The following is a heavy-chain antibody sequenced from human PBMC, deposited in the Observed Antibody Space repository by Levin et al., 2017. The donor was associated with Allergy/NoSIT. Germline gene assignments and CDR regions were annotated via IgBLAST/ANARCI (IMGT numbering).Heavy chain of an antibody. CDR1: GFTFSSYG. CDR3: AKVISVTGWDY. Sequence: GGSLRLSCAASGFTFSSYGMHWVRQAPGKGLEWVAVISYDGSNKYYADSVKGRFTISRDNSKNTLYLQMNSLRAEDTAVYYCAKVISVTGWDYWGQGTLVTVSS. CDR2: ISYDGSNK. J-gene: IGHJ4*02. V-gene: IGHV3-30*18. D-gene: IGHD1-20*01.